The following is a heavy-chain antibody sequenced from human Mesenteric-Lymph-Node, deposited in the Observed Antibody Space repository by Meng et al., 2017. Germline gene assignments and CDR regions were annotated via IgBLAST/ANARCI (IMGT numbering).Heavy chain of an antibody. J-gene: IGHJ3*02. Sequence: GESLKISCAASGFTFSSYGMHWVRQAPGKGLEWVAVIYYDGSHKYYADSVKGRFTISRDNSKNTLYLQMNSLRAEDTAVYYCARDYDYVWGTPPDAFDIWGQGTMVTVSS. CDR3: ARDYDYVWGTPPDAFDI. CDR1: GFTFSSYG. V-gene: IGHV3-33*01. D-gene: IGHD3-16*01. CDR2: IYYDGSHK.